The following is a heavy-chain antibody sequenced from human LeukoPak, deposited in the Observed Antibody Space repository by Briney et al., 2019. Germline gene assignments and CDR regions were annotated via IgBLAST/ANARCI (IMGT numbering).Heavy chain of an antibody. V-gene: IGHV1-8*02. CDR1: GYTFTSYD. J-gene: IGHJ5*02. D-gene: IGHD2-2*01. Sequence: GASVKVSCKASGYTFTSYDINWVRQATGQGLEWMGWMNPNSGNTGYAQELQGRVTMTTDTSTSTAYMELRSLRTDDTAVYYCARSSRYCSSVSCYLFDPWGQGTLVTVSS. CDR3: ARSSRYCSSVSCYLFDP. CDR2: MNPNSGNT.